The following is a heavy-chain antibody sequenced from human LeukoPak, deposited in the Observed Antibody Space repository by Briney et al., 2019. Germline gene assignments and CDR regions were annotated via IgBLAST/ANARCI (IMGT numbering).Heavy chain of an antibody. J-gene: IGHJ3*02. Sequence: PSETLSLTCAVSGYSISSGYYWGWIRQAPGKGLEWIGYIFYTGGEINYNRSLKSRLTISVDTSKNQFSLMLTSVTAADTAVYYCARQPANTAAFDIWAPGTMVTVS. V-gene: IGHV4-38-2*01. CDR1: GYSISSGYY. CDR2: IFYTGGEI. D-gene: IGHD5-18*01. CDR3: ARQPANTAAFDI.